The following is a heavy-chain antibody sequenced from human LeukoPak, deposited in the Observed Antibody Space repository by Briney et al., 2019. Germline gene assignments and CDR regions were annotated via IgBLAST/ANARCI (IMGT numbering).Heavy chain of an antibody. CDR2: IKQDGSEK. Sequence: GGSLRLSCAASGCTFSSYWMSWVRQAPGKGLEWVANIKQDGSEKYYVDSVKGRFTISRDNAKNSLYLQMNSLRAEDTAVYYCARDRHFWYDSNGYYPLFDYWGQGTLVTVSS. CDR3: ARDRHFWYDSNGYYPLFDY. J-gene: IGHJ4*02. CDR1: GCTFSSYW. D-gene: IGHD3-22*01. V-gene: IGHV3-7*01.